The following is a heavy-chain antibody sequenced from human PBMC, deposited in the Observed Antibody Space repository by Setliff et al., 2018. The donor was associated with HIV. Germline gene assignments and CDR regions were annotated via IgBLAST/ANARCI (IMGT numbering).Heavy chain of an antibody. Sequence: AASVKVSCKASGYTSTDYYIHWVRQAPGQGLEWMGWIYPNTGGTNYAQKFQGRVTMTRDTSISTAYMELSRLRSDDTAVYYCARSTTADWGQGTMVTVSS. CDR3: ARSTTAD. CDR1: GYTSTDYY. D-gene: IGHD4-17*01. CDR2: IYPNTGGT. J-gene: IGHJ4*02. V-gene: IGHV1-2*02.